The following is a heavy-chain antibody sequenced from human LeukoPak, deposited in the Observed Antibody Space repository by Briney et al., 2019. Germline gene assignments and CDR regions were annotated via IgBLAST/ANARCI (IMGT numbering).Heavy chain of an antibody. CDR1: GGTFSSYA. Sequence: GASVKVSCKASGGTFSSYAISWVRQAPGQGPEWMGGIIPIFGTANYAQKFQGRVTITADESTSTAYMELSSLRSEDTAVYYCARTDYGDYGSGYGMDVWGQGTTVTVSS. CDR2: IIPIFGTA. CDR3: ARTDYGDYGSGYGMDV. J-gene: IGHJ6*02. D-gene: IGHD4-17*01. V-gene: IGHV1-69*01.